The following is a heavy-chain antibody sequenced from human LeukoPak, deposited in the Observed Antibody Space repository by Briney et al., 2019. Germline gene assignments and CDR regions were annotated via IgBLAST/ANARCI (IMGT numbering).Heavy chain of an antibody. V-gene: IGHV3-30-3*01. Sequence: GGSLRLSCAASGFTFSSYTMHWVRQAPGKGLEWVALISHDGSNKYYADSVKGRFTISRDNSKNTLYLQMNSLRAEDTAVYYCARGGGAVADYFDYWGQGTLVTVSS. CDR2: ISHDGSNK. CDR1: GFTFSSYT. CDR3: ARGGGAVADYFDY. J-gene: IGHJ4*02. D-gene: IGHD6-19*01.